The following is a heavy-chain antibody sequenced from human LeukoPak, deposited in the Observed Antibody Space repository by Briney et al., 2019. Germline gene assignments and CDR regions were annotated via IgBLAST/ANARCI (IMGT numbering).Heavy chain of an antibody. V-gene: IGHV1-8*03. CDR2: MNPNSGNT. D-gene: IGHD4-23*01. Sequence: ASVKVSCKASGYTFTSYDINWVRQATGQGLAWMGWMNPNSGNTGYAQKFQGRVTITRNTSISTAYMELSSLRSEDTAVYYCARGSGLRWFYYYYMDVWGKGTTVTVSS. CDR1: GYTFTSYD. J-gene: IGHJ6*03. CDR3: ARGSGLRWFYYYYMDV.